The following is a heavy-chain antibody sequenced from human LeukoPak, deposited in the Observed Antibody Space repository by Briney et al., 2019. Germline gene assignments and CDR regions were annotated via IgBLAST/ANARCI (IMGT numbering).Heavy chain of an antibody. CDR1: GFTASSNY. V-gene: IGHV3-66*01. CDR3: ARDLDGYNSFDY. J-gene: IGHJ4*02. CDR2: IYSGGST. D-gene: IGHD5-24*01. Sequence: GGSLRLSCAASGFTASSNYMSWVRQAPGKGLEWVSVIYSGGSTYYADSVKGRFTISRDNSKNTLYLQMNSLRAEVTAVYYCARDLDGYNSFDYWGQGTLVTVSS.